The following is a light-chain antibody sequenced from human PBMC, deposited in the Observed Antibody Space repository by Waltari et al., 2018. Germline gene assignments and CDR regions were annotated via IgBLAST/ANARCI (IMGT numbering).Light chain of an antibody. V-gene: IGKV2-28*01. Sequence: IVMTHSPLSLPVTPEEPTSISCRSSQSLLHSNGYNYLDWYLQKPGQSPQLLIYLNSKSAHEVPDRFSASGSGTDFTLKISRVEAEDVGVYYCMQTLQTPLTFGGGTKVEI. CDR3: MQTLQTPLT. CDR2: LNS. J-gene: IGKJ4*01. CDR1: QSLLHSNGYNY.